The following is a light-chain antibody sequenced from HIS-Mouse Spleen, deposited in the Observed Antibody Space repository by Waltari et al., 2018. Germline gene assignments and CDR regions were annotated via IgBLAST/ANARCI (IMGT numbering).Light chain of an antibody. CDR2: KDS. V-gene: IGLV3-25*03. J-gene: IGLJ3*02. CDR1: ALPKQY. Sequence: SYELTQPPSVSVSPGQTARITCSGDALPKQYAYWYQQKPGQAPVLVIYKDSERPPGIPGRFSGSSSGTTVTLTISGVQAEDEADYYCQSADSSGTYSHWVFGGGTKPTVL. CDR3: QSADSSGTYSHWV.